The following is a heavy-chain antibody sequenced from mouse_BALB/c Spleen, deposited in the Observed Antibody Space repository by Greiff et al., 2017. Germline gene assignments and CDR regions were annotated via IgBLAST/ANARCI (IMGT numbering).Heavy chain of an antibody. J-gene: IGHJ2*01. V-gene: IGHV5-17*02. CDR3: ARSPANYFDY. CDR1: GFTFSSFG. Sequence: EVKLVESGGGLVQPGGSRKLSCAASGFTFSSFGMHWVRQAPEKGLEWVAYISSGSSTIYYADTVKGRFTISRDNPKNTLFLQMTSLRSEDTAMYYCARSPANYFDYWGQGTTLTVSS. D-gene: IGHD1-2*01. CDR2: ISSGSSTI.